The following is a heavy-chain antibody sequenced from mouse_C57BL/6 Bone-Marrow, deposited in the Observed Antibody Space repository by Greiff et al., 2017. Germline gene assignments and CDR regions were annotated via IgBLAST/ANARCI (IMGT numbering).Heavy chain of an antibody. CDR1: GYAFSSSW. J-gene: IGHJ2*01. CDR2: IYPGDGDT. CDR3: ARRCHFDY. Sequence: QVQLQQSGPELVKPGASVKISCKASGYAFSSSWMNWVKQRPGKGLEWIGRIYPGDGDTNYNGTFKGKATLTADNSSSTAYMQLSSLTSEDSAVYFCARRCHFDYWGQGTTLTVSS. V-gene: IGHV1-82*01.